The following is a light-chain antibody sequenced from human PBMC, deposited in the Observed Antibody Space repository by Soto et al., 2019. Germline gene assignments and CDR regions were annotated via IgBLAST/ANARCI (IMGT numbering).Light chain of an antibody. CDR3: QQYNNWPYT. CDR2: GTS. CDR1: QSVSSS. Sequence: EMVMTQSPATLSVSPGVRATVSCRARQSVSSSLAWYQQKPGQAHRLLIYGTSTRSTGIPARLSGSGFGTEFTLTISGLQSEDFAFYYCQQYNNWPYTFGQGTKVELK. V-gene: IGKV3-15*01. J-gene: IGKJ2*01.